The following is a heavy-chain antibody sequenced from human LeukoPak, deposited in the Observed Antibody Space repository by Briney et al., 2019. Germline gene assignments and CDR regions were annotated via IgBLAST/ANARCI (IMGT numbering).Heavy chain of an antibody. CDR1: GGSVSSDRYY. D-gene: IGHD4-17*01. J-gene: IGHJ5*02. CDR2: IHNSGST. CDR3: ARTNYGDYNWFDP. V-gene: IGHV4-61*01. Sequence: TSETLSLTCKVSGGSVSSDRYYWSWIRQPPGQGLEWIGYIHNSGSTKYNASLKSRLTISVDTSKNQFSLEVASVTAADTAVYYCARTNYGDYNWFDPWGQGTLVTVSS.